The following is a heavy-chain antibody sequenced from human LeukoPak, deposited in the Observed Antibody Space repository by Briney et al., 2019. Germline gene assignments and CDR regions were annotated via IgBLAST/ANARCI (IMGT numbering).Heavy chain of an antibody. CDR1: GYTFTGYY. CDR2: INPNSGGT. CDR3: ARDMGTTVTTYFGEEAFDI. V-gene: IGHV1-2*02. D-gene: IGHD4-17*01. Sequence: ASVKVSCKASGYTFTGYYMHWVRQAPGQGLEWMGWINPNSGGTNYAQKFQGRVTMTRDTSISTAYMELSRLRSDDTAVYYCARDMGTTVTTYFGEEAFDIWGQGTMVTVSS. J-gene: IGHJ3*02.